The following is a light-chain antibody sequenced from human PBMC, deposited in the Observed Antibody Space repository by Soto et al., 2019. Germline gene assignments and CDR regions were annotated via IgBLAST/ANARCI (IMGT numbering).Light chain of an antibody. Sequence: QPVLTQPASVSGSPGQSITIYCTGTSSDVGGYNLVSWYQQHPGKAPKLVIYEDTKRPSGVSNRFSGSKSGNTASLTLSGLQAEDESDYYCCSYAAGSSFAVVFGGGTKLTVL. J-gene: IGLJ2*01. V-gene: IGLV2-23*02. CDR2: EDT. CDR1: SSDVGGYNL. CDR3: CSYAAGSSFAVV.